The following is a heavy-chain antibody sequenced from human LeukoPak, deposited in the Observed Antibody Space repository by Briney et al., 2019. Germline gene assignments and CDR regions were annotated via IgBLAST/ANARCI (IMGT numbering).Heavy chain of an antibody. V-gene: IGHV4-39*07. CDR1: SGSISSSTYY. CDR3: ARAVGTDGYNLWVY. D-gene: IGHD5-24*01. Sequence: PSETLSLTCAVSSGSISSSTYYWGWIRQPPGKGLEWIGTIYYTGSTYYNPSLKSRVTISVDTSKNQFSLKLTSVTAADTAVYYCARAVGTDGYNLWVYWGQGTLVTVSS. CDR2: IYYTGST. J-gene: IGHJ4*02.